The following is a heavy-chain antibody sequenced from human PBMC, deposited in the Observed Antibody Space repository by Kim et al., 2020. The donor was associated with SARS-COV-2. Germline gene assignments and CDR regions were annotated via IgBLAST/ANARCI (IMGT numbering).Heavy chain of an antibody. J-gene: IGHJ4*02. V-gene: IGHV3-64*01. CDR2: ISNNGGST. D-gene: IGHD5-12*01. Sequence: GSLRLSCAASGFTFSSYGMHWVRQAPGKGLEYVSGISNNGGSTYYVNSVKGRFTISRDNSKNTLYLQMGSLRAEDLAVYYFSRPHGGYDYWGQVTLVTV. CDR1: GFTFSSYG. CDR3: SRPHGGYDY.